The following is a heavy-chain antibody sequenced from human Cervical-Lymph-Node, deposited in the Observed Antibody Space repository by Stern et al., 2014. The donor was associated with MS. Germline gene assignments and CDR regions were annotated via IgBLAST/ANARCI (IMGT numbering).Heavy chain of an antibody. CDR2: LYYSGNT. CDR3: ARHGPPRRRDDSNHPNFDY. Sequence: QLQLQESGPGLVKPSETLSLTCTVSGGSISSNYWSWIRQPPGKGLEWIGYLYYSGNTNYNPSLKSRVTTSVDPSKNQFSLRLSPGTAADTAVYYCARHGPPRRRDDSNHPNFDYWGPGTLVAVSS. D-gene: IGHD5-24*01. J-gene: IGHJ4*02. CDR1: GGSISSNY. V-gene: IGHV4-59*08.